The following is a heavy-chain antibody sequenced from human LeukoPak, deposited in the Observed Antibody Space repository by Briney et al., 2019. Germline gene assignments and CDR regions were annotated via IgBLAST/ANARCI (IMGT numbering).Heavy chain of an antibody. Sequence: GSLRLSCAASGFTFSSYAMSWVRQAPGKGLEWVSAISGSGGSTYYADSVKGRFTISRDNANNSLYLQMNSLRVEDTAVYYCARHVVAVGFDYWGQGTLVTVSS. D-gene: IGHD3-22*01. CDR1: GFTFSSYA. CDR2: ISGSGGST. V-gene: IGHV3-23*01. J-gene: IGHJ4*02. CDR3: ARHVVAVGFDY.